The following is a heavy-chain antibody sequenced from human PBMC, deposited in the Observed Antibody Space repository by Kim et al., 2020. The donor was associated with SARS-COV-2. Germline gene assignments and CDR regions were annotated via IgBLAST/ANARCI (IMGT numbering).Heavy chain of an antibody. D-gene: IGHD6-19*01. J-gene: IGHJ4*02. Sequence: NYAQKFQGRVTMTRDTSISTAYMELSRLRSDDTAVYYCARAHSSGWYLFMWGQGTLVTVSS. V-gene: IGHV1-2*02. CDR3: ARAHSSGWYLFM.